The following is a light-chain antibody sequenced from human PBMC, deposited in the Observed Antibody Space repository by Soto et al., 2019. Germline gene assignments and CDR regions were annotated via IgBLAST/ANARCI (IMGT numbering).Light chain of an antibody. J-gene: IGKJ1*01. CDR2: AAF. CDR1: QSISNY. V-gene: IGKV1-39*01. CDR3: QHSYSTPCT. Sequence: IPMTRSPSSLSASVGDRVSLTCRARQSISNYLNWYQQKPGKAPNLLIYAAFSLQGGVPSRFSGSGSGTDFTLTISSLQPEDFATYYCQHSYSTPCTFGQGTKVEIK.